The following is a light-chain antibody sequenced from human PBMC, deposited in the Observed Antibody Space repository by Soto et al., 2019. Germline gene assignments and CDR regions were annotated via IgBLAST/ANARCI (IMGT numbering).Light chain of an antibody. J-gene: IGLJ2*01. CDR2: SND. CDR1: SSNIGGNT. Sequence: QSVPTQPPSASGTPGQRVTISCSGSSSNIGGNTVSWYHQLPGMAPQLLIYSNDQRPSGVPGRFSGSKSGTSASLAISGLQSEDEADYYCAAWDDSLNGVVFGGGTKLTVL. CDR3: AAWDDSLNGVV. V-gene: IGLV1-44*01.